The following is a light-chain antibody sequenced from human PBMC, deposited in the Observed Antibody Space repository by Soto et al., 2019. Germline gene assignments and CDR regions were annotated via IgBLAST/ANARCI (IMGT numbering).Light chain of an antibody. Sequence: DIHMTQSPSTLSASVGDRVTITCRASQSISIWLDWYQQKPGRAPNLLIYGTSNLESGVPSRFSGSGSGTEFTLSISRLQPDDFATYYCHHYNDYSWTFGQGTKVEIK. CDR3: HHYNDYSWT. CDR2: GTS. V-gene: IGKV1-5*03. CDR1: QSISIW. J-gene: IGKJ1*01.